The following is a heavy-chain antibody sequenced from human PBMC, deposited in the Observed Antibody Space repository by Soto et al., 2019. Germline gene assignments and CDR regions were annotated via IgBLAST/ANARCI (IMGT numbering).Heavy chain of an antibody. Sequence: EVQLLESGGGLVQPGGSLRLSCAASGFRFSGYAMNWVRQAPGKGLEWVSVISGNGDTTFYADSVKGRLTISRDNSRNTLYLQMNSLRAEDTAVYYCAKKSYCCAGDRGALYIWGQGTMVTVSS. D-gene: IGHD3-16*01. CDR3: AKKSYCCAGDRGALYI. V-gene: IGHV3-23*01. CDR2: ISGNGDTT. CDR1: GFRFSGYA. J-gene: IGHJ3*02.